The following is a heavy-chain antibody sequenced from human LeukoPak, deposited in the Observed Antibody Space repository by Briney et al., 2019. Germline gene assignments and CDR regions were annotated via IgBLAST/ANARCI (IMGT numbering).Heavy chain of an antibody. CDR1: GFTFSSYG. J-gene: IGHJ4*02. Sequence: GGSLRLSCAASGFTFSSYGMHWVRQAPGKGLEWVAVISYDGSNKYYADSVKGRFTISRDNSKNTLYLQMNSLRAEDTAVYNCTGLRGSASDYWGQGTLVTVSS. D-gene: IGHD1-26*01. CDR3: TGLRGSASDY. CDR2: ISYDGSNK. V-gene: IGHV3-30*03.